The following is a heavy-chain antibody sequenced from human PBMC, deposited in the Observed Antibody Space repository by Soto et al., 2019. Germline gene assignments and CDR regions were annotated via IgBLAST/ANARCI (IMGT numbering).Heavy chain of an antibody. Sequence: SVKVSCKASGGTFSTSSFVWVRQGPGQGLEWMGGIIPIFTRTNFAQKFQGRVTFSADESTRTTYMELRSLTSEDTAIYYCARDVVRSTAGDSWGQGTRGTVS. V-gene: IGHV1-69*13. CDR3: ARDVVRSTAGDS. CDR1: GGTFSTSS. CDR2: IIPIFTRT. J-gene: IGHJ4*02. D-gene: IGHD2-15*01.